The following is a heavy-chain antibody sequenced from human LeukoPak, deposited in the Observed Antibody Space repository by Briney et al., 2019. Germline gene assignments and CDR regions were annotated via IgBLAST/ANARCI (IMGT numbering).Heavy chain of an antibody. CDR3: ARDSADSMI. J-gene: IGHJ4*02. Sequence: SETLSLTCTVSGGSISSGSYYWSWIRQPAGKGLEWIGRIYTSGSTNYNPSPKSRVTISVDTSKNQFSLKLSSVTAADTAVYYCARDSADSMIWGQGTLVTVSS. V-gene: IGHV4-61*02. CDR1: GGSISSGSYY. D-gene: IGHD3-16*01. CDR2: IYTSGST.